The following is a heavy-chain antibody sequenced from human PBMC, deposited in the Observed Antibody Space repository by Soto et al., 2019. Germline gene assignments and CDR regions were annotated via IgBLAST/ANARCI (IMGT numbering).Heavy chain of an antibody. J-gene: IGHJ5*02. CDR2: IYYSGST. Sequence: SETLFLTCTVSGGSISSYYWSWIRQPPGKGLEWIGYIYYSGSTNYNPSLKSRVTISVDTSKNQFSLKLSSVTAADTAVSYCARGIVGATDNGFDPGGQGTLVTVPS. CDR1: GGSISSYY. CDR3: ARGIVGATDNGFDP. D-gene: IGHD1-26*01. V-gene: IGHV4-59*01.